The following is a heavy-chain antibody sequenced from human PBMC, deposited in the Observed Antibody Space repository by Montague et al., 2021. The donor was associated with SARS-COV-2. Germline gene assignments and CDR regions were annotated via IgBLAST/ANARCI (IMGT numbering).Heavy chain of an antibody. CDR1: GGSISSGSYY. CDR3: ARGCSGGSCYPNPFST. CDR2: IYNSGST. J-gene: IGHJ5*02. V-gene: IGHV4-61*02. Sequence: TLSLTCTVSGGSISSGSYYWSWIRQPAGKGLEWIGRIYNSGSTNYNPSLKSRVTISVDTSKNQFSLKLSSVTAADTAVYYCARGCSGGSCYPNPFSTWGQGTLVTVSS. D-gene: IGHD2-15*01.